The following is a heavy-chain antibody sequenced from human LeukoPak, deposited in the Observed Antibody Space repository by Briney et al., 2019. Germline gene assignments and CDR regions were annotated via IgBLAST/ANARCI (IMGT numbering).Heavy chain of an antibody. CDR2: IYYSGST. D-gene: IGHD6-13*01. CDR3: ARGMAAAGNNWFDP. CDR1: GGSLSNYY. J-gene: IGHJ5*02. Sequence: PSETLSLTCTVSGGSLSNYYWSWIRQPPGKGLEWIGYIYYSGSTNYNPSLKSRVSISVDTSNNQFSLKLRSVTAADTAVYYCARGMAAAGNNWFDPWGQGTLFTVSS. V-gene: IGHV4-59*01.